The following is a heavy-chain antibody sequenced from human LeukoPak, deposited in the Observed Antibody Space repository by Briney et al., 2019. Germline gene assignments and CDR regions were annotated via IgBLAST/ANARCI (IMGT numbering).Heavy chain of an antibody. CDR2: IIPIFGTA. CDR3: VSEGASTIYGMDV. V-gene: IGHV1-69*13. D-gene: IGHD5/OR15-5a*01. J-gene: IGHJ6*02. CDR1: GYTFTGYY. Sequence: SVKVSCKASGYTFTGYYMHWVRQAPGQGLEWMGGIIPIFGTANYAQKFQGRVTITADESTSTAYMELSSLRSEDTAVYYCVSEGASTIYGMDVWGQGTTVTVSS.